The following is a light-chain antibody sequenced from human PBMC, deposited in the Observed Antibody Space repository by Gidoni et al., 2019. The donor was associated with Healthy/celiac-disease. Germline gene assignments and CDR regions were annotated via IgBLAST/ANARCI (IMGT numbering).Light chain of an antibody. Sequence: DIQMTQSPSSLSASVGDRVTITCRASQSISSYLNWYQQKPGKAPKLLIYAASSLQSVVPSRFSGSGSGTDFTLTISRLQPEDFATYYCQQSYSTPYTFXQXTKLXIK. J-gene: IGKJ2*01. CDR3: QQSYSTPYT. V-gene: IGKV1-39*01. CDR1: QSISSY. CDR2: AAS.